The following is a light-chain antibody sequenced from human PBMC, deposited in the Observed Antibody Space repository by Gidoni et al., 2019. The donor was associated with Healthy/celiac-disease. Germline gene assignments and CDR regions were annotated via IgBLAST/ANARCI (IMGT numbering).Light chain of an antibody. Sequence: EIVLTQSSATPHSSPGERATLSCRASQSVSSYLAWYQQKPGQAPRLLIYDASNRAPGIPARFSSSGSGTVFTLTSSSLEPEDFAVYCCQRRSNWPVTFGPGTKVDIK. CDR3: QRRSNWPVT. CDR2: DAS. CDR1: QSVSSY. V-gene: IGKV3-11*01. J-gene: IGKJ3*01.